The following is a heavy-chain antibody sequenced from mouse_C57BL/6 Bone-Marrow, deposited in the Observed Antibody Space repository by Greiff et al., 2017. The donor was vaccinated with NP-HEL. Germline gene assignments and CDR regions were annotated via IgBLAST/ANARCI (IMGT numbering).Heavy chain of an antibody. D-gene: IGHD6-1*01. Sequence: EVNLVESGGGLVQPGGSMKLSCVASGFTFSNYWMNWVRQSPEKGLEWVAQIRLKSDNYATHYAESVKGRFTISRDDSKSSVYLQMNNLRAEDTGIYYCTGPLRGAYWGQGTLVTVSA. J-gene: IGHJ3*01. CDR1: GFTFSNYW. CDR3: TGPLRGAY. CDR2: IRLKSDNYAT. V-gene: IGHV6-3*01.